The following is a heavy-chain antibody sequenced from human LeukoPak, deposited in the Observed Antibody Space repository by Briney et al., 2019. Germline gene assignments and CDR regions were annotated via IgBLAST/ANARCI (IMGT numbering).Heavy chain of an antibody. D-gene: IGHD6-19*01. Sequence: QPGGSLRLSCAASGSTLTTYWMHWVRQAPGKGLLWVSRINSDGSSTNYADSVRGRFTISRDNAKNTPYLQMNSLRAEDTAVYYCAREVSGSGWRAFDMWGQGTMVTVSS. J-gene: IGHJ3*02. CDR1: GSTLTTYW. CDR2: INSDGSST. V-gene: IGHV3-74*01. CDR3: AREVSGSGWRAFDM.